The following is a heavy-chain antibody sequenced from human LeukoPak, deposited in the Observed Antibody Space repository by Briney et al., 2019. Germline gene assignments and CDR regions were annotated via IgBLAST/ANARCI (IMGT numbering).Heavy chain of an antibody. J-gene: IGHJ3*02. CDR2: IIPILGIA. V-gene: IGHV1-69*04. Sequence: SVKVSCKASGGTFSSYAISWVRQAPGQGLEWMGRIIPILGIANYAQKFQGRVTITADKSTSTAYMELSSLRSEDTAVYYCARAPLAATVAFDIWGQGTMVTVSS. D-gene: IGHD2-15*01. CDR3: ARAPLAATVAFDI. CDR1: GGTFSSYA.